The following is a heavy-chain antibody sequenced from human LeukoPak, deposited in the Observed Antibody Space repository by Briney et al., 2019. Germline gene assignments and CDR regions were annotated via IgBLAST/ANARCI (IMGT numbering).Heavy chain of an antibody. Sequence: SETLSLTCAVYGGSFSGYYWSWIRQPPGKGLEWIGEINHSGSTNYNPSLKSRVTISVDTSKNQFSLKLSSVTAADTAVYYCARGMTTVVYYGMDVWGQGTTVTVSS. CDR3: ARGMTTVVYYGMDV. J-gene: IGHJ6*02. CDR2: INHSGST. CDR1: GGSFSGYY. D-gene: IGHD4-4*01. V-gene: IGHV4-34*01.